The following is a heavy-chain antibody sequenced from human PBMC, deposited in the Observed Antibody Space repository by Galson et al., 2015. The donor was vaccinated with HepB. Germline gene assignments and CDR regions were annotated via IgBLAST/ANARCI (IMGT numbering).Heavy chain of an antibody. J-gene: IGHJ4*02. Sequence: SLRLSCAASGFTFSSYGMHWVRQAPGKGLEWVAVISYDGSNKYYADSVKGRFTISRDNSKNTLYLQMNSLRAEDTAVYYCAKDSEIRAVAGTVFDYWGQGTLVTVSS. CDR2: ISYDGSNK. CDR3: AKDSEIRAVAGTVFDY. CDR1: GFTFSSYG. D-gene: IGHD6-19*01. V-gene: IGHV3-30*18.